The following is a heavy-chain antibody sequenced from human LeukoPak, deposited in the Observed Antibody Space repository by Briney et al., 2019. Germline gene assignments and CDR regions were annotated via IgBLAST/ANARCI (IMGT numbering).Heavy chain of an antibody. CDR3: ASSVAGAGLGYDY. CDR1: GFAFSSYS. Sequence: GGSLRLSCAASGFAFSSYSMNWVRQAPGKGLEWVSSISSSSSYIYYADSVKGRFTISRDNAKNSLYLQMNSLRAEDTAVYYCASSVAGAGLGYDYWGQGTLVTVSS. D-gene: IGHD6-19*01. CDR2: ISSSSSYI. J-gene: IGHJ4*02. V-gene: IGHV3-21*01.